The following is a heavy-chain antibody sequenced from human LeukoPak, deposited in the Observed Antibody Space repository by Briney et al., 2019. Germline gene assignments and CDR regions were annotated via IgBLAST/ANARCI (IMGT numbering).Heavy chain of an antibody. J-gene: IGHJ4*02. V-gene: IGHV3-74*01. D-gene: IGHD3-22*01. CDR1: GFTFSDYY. CDR2: INSDASST. CDR3: ARSTYYYDTSAYYPFDY. Sequence: PGGSLRLSCAASGFTFSDYYMSWIRQAPGKGLVWVSRINSDASSTTYADSVKGRFTISRDNAKKTLYLQMNSLRAEDTAVYYCARSTYYYDTSAYYPFDYWGQGTLVTVSS.